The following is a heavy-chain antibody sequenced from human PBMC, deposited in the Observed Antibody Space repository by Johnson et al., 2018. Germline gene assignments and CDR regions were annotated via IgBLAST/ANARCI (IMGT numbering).Heavy chain of an antibody. CDR1: GFTFSSYA. Sequence: VQLVESGGGVVQPGRSLRLSCSASGFTFSSYAMHWVRQAPGKGLEWVAVISDDGSNKFYAESVKGRFTISRDNSKYTVYLEMHSMTAEDTAVFYCARAQGGDYLAEYFQHGGQGTLVTVSS. CDR2: ISDDGSNK. CDR3: ARAQGGDYLAEYFQH. J-gene: IGHJ1*01. V-gene: IGHV3-30-3*01. D-gene: IGHD4-17*01.